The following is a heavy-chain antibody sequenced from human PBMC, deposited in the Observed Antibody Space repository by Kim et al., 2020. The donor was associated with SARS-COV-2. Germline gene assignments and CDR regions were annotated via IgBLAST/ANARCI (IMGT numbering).Heavy chain of an antibody. J-gene: IGHJ4*02. Sequence: ADSVKGRFNIARENSKTTMYLKMDSLRAEDTAVYCCAKDPATWYQGYVDYWGQGTLVTVSA. CDR3: AKDPATWYQGYVDY. V-gene: IGHV3-23*01. D-gene: IGHD2-2*01.